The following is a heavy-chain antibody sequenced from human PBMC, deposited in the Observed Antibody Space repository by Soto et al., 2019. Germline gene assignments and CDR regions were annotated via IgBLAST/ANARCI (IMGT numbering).Heavy chain of an antibody. CDR3: AKSFYGDYVKWFDP. J-gene: IGHJ5*02. CDR2: ISGSGGGT. V-gene: IGHV3-23*01. Sequence: PGGLLRLSCAASGFTFSSYAMNWVRQAPGKGLEWVSVISGSGGGTYYADSVKGRFTISRDNSKNTLYLQMNSLRAEDTAVYYCAKSFYGDYVKWFDPWGQGTLVTVSS. D-gene: IGHD4-17*01. CDR1: GFTFSSYA.